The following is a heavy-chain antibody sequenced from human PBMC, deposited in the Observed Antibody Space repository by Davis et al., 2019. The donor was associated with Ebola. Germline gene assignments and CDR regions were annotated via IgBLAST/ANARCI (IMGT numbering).Heavy chain of an antibody. D-gene: IGHD1-20*01. CDR2: IFPDDSDA. CDR3: ATLRRTITGMDDGFDI. J-gene: IGHJ3*02. Sequence: GESLKISCKASGDSFTSHWIGWVRQMPGKGLEWMGFIFPDDSDATYSPSFQGQVTFSVDKSIKTAYLQWNSLKASDTAMYYCATLRRTITGMDDGFDIWGQGTMVTVSS. V-gene: IGHV5-51*01. CDR1: GDSFTSHW.